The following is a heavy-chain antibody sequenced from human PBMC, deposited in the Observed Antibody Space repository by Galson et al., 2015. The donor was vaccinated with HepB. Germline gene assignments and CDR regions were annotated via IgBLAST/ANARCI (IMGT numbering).Heavy chain of an antibody. V-gene: IGHV3-9*01. D-gene: IGHD6-13*01. J-gene: IGHJ4*02. CDR3: AKDISSSSLAVSVDY. CDR1: GFTFDDYA. CDR2: ISWNSGSI. Sequence: SLRLSCAASGFTFDDYAMHWVRQAPGKGLEWVSGISWNSGSIGYADSVKGRFTISRDNAKNSLYLQMNSLRAEDTALCYCAKDISSSSLAVSVDYWGQGTLVTVSS.